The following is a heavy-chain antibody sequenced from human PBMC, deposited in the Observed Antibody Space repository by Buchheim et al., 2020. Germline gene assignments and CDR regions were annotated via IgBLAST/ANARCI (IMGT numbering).Heavy chain of an antibody. CDR2: ISSSSSYI. V-gene: IGHV3-21*01. J-gene: IGHJ1*01. D-gene: IGHD6-19*01. Sequence: EVQLVESGGGLVKPGGSLRLSCAASGFTFSSYSMNWVRQAPGKGLEWVSSISSSSSYIYYADSVKGRFTISRDKAKNSLYLQMNSLRAEDTAVYYCARVGSIAVAGTGEYFQHWGQGTL. CDR1: GFTFSSYS. CDR3: ARVGSIAVAGTGEYFQH.